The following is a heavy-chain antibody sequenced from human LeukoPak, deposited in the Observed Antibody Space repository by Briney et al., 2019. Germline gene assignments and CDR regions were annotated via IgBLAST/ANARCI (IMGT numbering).Heavy chain of an antibody. V-gene: IGHV3-30*03. Sequence: GGSLRLSCTASGYTFSSYGMHWVRQAPGKGLEWVAVISYDGSNKYYADSVKGRFTISRDNSKNTLYVQMNSLRAEDTAVYYCARDHQGYCSGGSCYSGFDPWGQGTLVTVSS. D-gene: IGHD2-15*01. CDR1: GYTFSSYG. CDR2: ISYDGSNK. J-gene: IGHJ5*02. CDR3: ARDHQGYCSGGSCYSGFDP.